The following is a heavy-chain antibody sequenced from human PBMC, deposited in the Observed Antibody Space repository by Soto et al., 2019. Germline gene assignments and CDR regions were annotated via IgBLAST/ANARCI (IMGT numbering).Heavy chain of an antibody. CDR1: GFTFSSYG. Sequence: PGGSLRLSCAASGFTFSSYGMHWVRQAPGKGLEWVAVIWYDGSNKYYADSVKGRFTISRDNSKNTLYLQMNSLRAEDTAVYYCARDITSYPMVRENWFDPWGQGTLVTVSS. CDR3: ARDITSYPMVRENWFDP. D-gene: IGHD3-10*01. V-gene: IGHV3-33*01. J-gene: IGHJ5*02. CDR2: IWYDGSNK.